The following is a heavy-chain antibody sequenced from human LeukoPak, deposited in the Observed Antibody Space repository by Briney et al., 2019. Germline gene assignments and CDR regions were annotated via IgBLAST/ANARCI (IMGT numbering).Heavy chain of an antibody. CDR3: AKEDRTSAPGYYYGMDV. D-gene: IGHD2-15*01. J-gene: IGHJ6*04. Sequence: GRSLRLSCAASGFTFSSYGMHWVRQAPGKGLEWVAVISYDGSNKYYADSVKGRFTISRDNPKNTLYLQMNSLRAEDTAVYYCAKEDRTSAPGYYYGMDVWGKGTTVTVSS. CDR2: ISYDGSNK. V-gene: IGHV3-30*18. CDR1: GFTFSSYG.